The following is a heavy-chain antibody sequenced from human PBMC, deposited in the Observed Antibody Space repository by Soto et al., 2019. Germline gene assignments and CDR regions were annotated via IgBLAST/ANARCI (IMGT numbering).Heavy chain of an antibody. CDR3: AKDSPYSYGPSDY. Sequence: GGSLRLSCAASGFTFSSYAMSWVRQAPGKGLEWDSAISGSGGSTYYADSVKGRFNISRDNSKNTLYLQMNSLRAEDTAVYYCAKDSPYSYGPSDYWGQGTLVTVSS. V-gene: IGHV3-23*01. CDR2: ISGSGGST. CDR1: GFTFSSYA. D-gene: IGHD5-18*01. J-gene: IGHJ4*02.